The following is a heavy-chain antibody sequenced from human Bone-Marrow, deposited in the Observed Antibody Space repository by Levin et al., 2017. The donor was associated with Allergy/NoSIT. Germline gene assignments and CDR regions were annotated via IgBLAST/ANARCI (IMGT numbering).Heavy chain of an antibody. D-gene: IGHD6-19*01. CDR3: AKDESIAVAGSDAFDI. CDR2: IYWDASYT. Sequence: GESLKISCAASGFTFDDYAMHWVRQAPGKGLEWVSLIYWDASYTYYADSVNGRFTVSRDNSKNSLYLQMNSLRTEDTGLYYCAKDESIAVAGSDAFDIWGQGTMVTVSP. J-gene: IGHJ3*02. V-gene: IGHV3-43*01. CDR1: GFTFDDYA.